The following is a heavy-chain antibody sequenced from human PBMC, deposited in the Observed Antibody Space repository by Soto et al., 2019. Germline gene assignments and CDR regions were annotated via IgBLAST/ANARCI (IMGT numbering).Heavy chain of an antibody. CDR2: INAGNGNT. Sequence: QVQLVQSGAEVKKPGASVKVSCKASGYTFTSYAMHWVRQAPGQRLEWMGWINAGNGNTKYSQKLQGRVTITRDTSASTAYMELSSLISEDTAVYYCARDPQFSGSSRWYNRFDPWGQGTLVPVSS. D-gene: IGHD6-13*01. CDR3: ARDPQFSGSSRWYNRFDP. J-gene: IGHJ5*02. CDR1: GYTFTSYA. V-gene: IGHV1-3*01.